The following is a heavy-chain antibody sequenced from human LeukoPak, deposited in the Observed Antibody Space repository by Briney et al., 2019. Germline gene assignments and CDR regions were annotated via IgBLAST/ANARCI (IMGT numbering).Heavy chain of an antibody. CDR1: GFTFSSYG. D-gene: IGHD3-3*01. Sequence: GGSLRLSCAASGFTFSSYGMHWVRQAPGKGLEWVAFIRYDGSNKYYADSVKGRFTISRDNSKNTLYLQMNSLRAEDTAVYYCAKRRFLEWLLPNYYFDYWGQGTLVTVSS. CDR2: IRYDGSNK. V-gene: IGHV3-30*02. CDR3: AKRRFLEWLLPNYYFDY. J-gene: IGHJ4*02.